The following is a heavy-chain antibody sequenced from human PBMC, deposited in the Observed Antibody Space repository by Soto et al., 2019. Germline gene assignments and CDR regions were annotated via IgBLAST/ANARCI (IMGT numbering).Heavy chain of an antibody. Sequence: ASETLSLTCTVSGGSISSGDYYWSWIRQPPGKGLEWIGYIYYSGSTFYNPSLKNRVTIPLDTSKIQFSLKLSSVTAADTAVYYCVREGGDNWLDPWGQGTLVTVSS. D-gene: IGHD3-16*01. CDR1: GGSISSGDYY. V-gene: IGHV4-30-4*01. CDR2: IYYSGST. J-gene: IGHJ5*02. CDR3: VREGGDNWLDP.